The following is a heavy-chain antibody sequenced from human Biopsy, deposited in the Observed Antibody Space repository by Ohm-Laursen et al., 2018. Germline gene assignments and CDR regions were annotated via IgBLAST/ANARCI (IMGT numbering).Heavy chain of an antibody. CDR2: IFHSGKI. CDR3: AGGGCGVDCDRSRVWFDP. J-gene: IGHJ5*02. D-gene: IGHD2-21*02. V-gene: IGHV4-61*01. Sequence: SETLSLTCTASGASVTSRSYYWSWVRQPPGKGLEWIAYIFHSGKINDNPSLNSRVTISVDTSRNQFSLKLTSVTAADTAIYYCAGGGCGVDCDRSRVWFDPWGQGTLVTVSS. CDR1: GASVTSRSYY.